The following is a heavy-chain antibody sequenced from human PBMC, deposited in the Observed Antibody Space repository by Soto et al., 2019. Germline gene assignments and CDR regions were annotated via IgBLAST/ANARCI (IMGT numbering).Heavy chain of an antibody. CDR2: IYYSGST. CDR1: GGSISRYY. V-gene: IGHV4-59*01. Sequence: SETLSLTCSVSGGSISRYYWSWIRQPPGKGLEWIGCIYYSGSTNYNPSLKSRVTISVDTSKNQFSLKLSSVTAADTAVYYCARGLVGGDYWGQGTLVTVSS. CDR3: ARGLVGGDY. J-gene: IGHJ4*02. D-gene: IGHD6-19*01.